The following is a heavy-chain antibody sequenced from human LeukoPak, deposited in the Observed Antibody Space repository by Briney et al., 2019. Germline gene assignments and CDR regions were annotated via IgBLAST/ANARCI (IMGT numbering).Heavy chain of an antibody. D-gene: IGHD3-3*01. CDR2: IYYSGST. CDR1: GGSISSSSYY. J-gene: IGHJ4*02. Sequence: SETLSLTCTVSGGSISSSSYYWGWIRQPPGKGLEWIGSIYYSGSTYYNPSLKSRVTISVDTSKNQFSLKLSSVTAADTAVYYCARQLPPSPHYDFWGGYYTGMDYWGQGTLVTVSS. CDR3: ARQLPPSPHYDFWGGYYTGMDY. V-gene: IGHV4-39*01.